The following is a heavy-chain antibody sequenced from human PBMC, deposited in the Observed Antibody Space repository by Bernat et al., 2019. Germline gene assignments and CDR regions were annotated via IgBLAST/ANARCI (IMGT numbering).Heavy chain of an antibody. Sequence: EVQLVESGGGLVQPGGSLRLSCAASGFTFSSYWMSWVRQAPGKGLEWVANIKQDGSEKYYVDSVKGRFTISRDNAKNSLYLQMNSLRAEDTAVYYCARELGDSRSWYFSRVRLNYYYGRDVWGQGTTVTVS. CDR2: IKQDGSEK. J-gene: IGHJ6*02. CDR1: GFTFSSYW. D-gene: IGHD6-13*01. V-gene: IGHV3-7*03. CDR3: ARELGDSRSWYFSRVRLNYYYGRDV.